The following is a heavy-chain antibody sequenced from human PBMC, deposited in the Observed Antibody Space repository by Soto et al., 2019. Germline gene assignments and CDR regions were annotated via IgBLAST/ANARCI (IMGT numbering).Heavy chain of an antibody. Sequence: GGSLRLSCAASGFTFSSYGMHWVRQAPGKGLEWVAVIWYDGSNKYYADSVKGRFTISRDNSKNTLYLQMNSLRAEDTAVYYCARGVGMSEWELRSSRHFDYWGQGTLVTVSS. D-gene: IGHD1-26*01. CDR1: GFTFSSYG. J-gene: IGHJ4*02. V-gene: IGHV3-33*01. CDR2: IWYDGSNK. CDR3: ARGVGMSEWELRSSRHFDY.